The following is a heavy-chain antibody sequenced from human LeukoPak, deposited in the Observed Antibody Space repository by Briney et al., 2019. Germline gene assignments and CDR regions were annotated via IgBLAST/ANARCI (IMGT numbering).Heavy chain of an antibody. J-gene: IGHJ4*02. CDR2: INPNSGGT. CDR3: ATRGSYHSAFDY. D-gene: IGHD1-26*01. CDR1: GYTFTGYY. Sequence: ASVKVSCKASGYTFTGYYMHWVRQAPGQGLEWMGWINPNSGGTNYAQKFQGRVTMTEDTSTDTAYMELSSLRSEDTAVYYCATRGSYHSAFDYWGQGTLVTVSS. V-gene: IGHV1-2*02.